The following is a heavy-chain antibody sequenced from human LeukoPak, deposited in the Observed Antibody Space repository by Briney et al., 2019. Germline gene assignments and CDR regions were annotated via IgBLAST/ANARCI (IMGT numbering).Heavy chain of an antibody. D-gene: IGHD5-18*01. CDR1: GGSISIGGYS. CDR2: IYHSGST. Sequence: SETLSLTCAVSGGSISIGGYSWSWIRQPPGKGLEWIGYIYHSGSTYYNPSLKSRVTISVDRSKNQFSLKLSSVTAADTAVYYCARGSDTAMGHWYFDLWGRGTLVTVSS. J-gene: IGHJ2*01. CDR3: ARGSDTAMGHWYFDL. V-gene: IGHV4-30-2*01.